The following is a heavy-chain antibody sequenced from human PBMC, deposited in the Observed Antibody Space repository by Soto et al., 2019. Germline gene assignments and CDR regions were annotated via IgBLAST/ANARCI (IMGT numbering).Heavy chain of an antibody. J-gene: IGHJ6*02. Sequence: QVQLVESGGGLVKPGGSLRLSCASSGFTFSDYYMSWIRQAPGKWLEWVSYISSSGSTIYYADSVKGRFTISRDNAKNSLYLQMNSLRAEDTAVYYCARAPGRQQLALYYYYYGMDVWGQGTTVTVSS. CDR2: ISSSGSTI. D-gene: IGHD6-13*01. V-gene: IGHV3-11*01. CDR3: ARAPGRQQLALYYYYYGMDV. CDR1: GFTFSDYY.